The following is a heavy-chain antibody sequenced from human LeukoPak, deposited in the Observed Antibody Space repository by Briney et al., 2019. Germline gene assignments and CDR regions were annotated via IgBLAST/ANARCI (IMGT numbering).Heavy chain of an antibody. V-gene: IGHV3-30*18. CDR2: ISYDGSNK. J-gene: IGHJ4*02. D-gene: IGHD5-18*01. CDR1: GFTLSSYG. Sequence: GGSLRLSCAASGFTLSSYGMHRVRQAPGKGLEWVAVISYDGSNKYYGDSVKGRFTISRDNSKNTLYLQMNSLRAEDTAVYYCAKDLMGYSYGSSDYWGQGTLVTVSS. CDR3: AKDLMGYSYGSSDY.